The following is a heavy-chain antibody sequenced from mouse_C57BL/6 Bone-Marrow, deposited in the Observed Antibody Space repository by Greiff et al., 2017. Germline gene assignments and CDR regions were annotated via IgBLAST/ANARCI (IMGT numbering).Heavy chain of an antibody. CDR1: GYTFTDYE. CDR3: TTHYGLYFDY. CDR2: IDPETGGT. Sequence: SGAELVRPGASVTLSCKASGYTFTDYEMHWVKQTPVHGLEWIGAIDPETGGTAYNQKFKGKAILTADKSSSTAYMELRSLTSEDSAVYYCTTHYGLYFDYWGQGTTLTVSS. V-gene: IGHV1-15*01. D-gene: IGHD1-1*01. J-gene: IGHJ2*01.